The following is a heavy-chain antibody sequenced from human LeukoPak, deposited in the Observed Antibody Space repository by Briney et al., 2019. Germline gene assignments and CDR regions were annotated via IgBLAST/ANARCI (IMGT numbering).Heavy chain of an antibody. D-gene: IGHD2-21*02. CDR3: ARVSHCGGDCFTYYYYGMDV. V-gene: IGHV3-23*01. CDR2: ISVSGGGT. Sequence: GGSLRLSCVASGFTFSAYSMTWVRQAPGKGLDWVSSISVSGGGTYYADSVKGRFTISRDNAKNTLYLQMNSLRAEDTAVYYCARVSHCGGDCFTYYYYGMDVWGQGTTVTVSS. J-gene: IGHJ6*02. CDR1: GFTFSAYS.